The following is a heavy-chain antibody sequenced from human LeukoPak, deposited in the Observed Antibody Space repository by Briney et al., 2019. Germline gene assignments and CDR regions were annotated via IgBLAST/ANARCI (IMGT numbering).Heavy chain of an antibody. CDR1: GGSFSGYY. CDR2: INHSGST. J-gene: IGHJ6*02. CDR3: ARGKAAAGTGWYYYYGMDV. D-gene: IGHD6-13*01. Sequence: SETLSLTCAVYGGSFSGYYWSWISQPPGKGLEWIGEINHSGSTNYNPSLKSRVTISVDTSKNQFSLKLSSVTAADTAVYYCARGKAAAGTGWYYYYGMDVWGQGTTVTVSS. V-gene: IGHV4-34*01.